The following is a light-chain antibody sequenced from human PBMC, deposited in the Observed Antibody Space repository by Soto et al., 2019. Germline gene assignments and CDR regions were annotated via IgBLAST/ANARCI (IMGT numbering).Light chain of an antibody. V-gene: IGKV3-11*01. J-gene: IGKJ1*01. Sequence: EIVLTQSPATLSSFPGDRVTLSCRASQAVNTRLAWYQHKPGQAPRLLIYLASNRAAGVPARFSGSGSGTDFTLTISDVEPEDFAVYYCQQRASGPWTFGQGTRV. CDR2: LAS. CDR3: QQRASGPWT. CDR1: QAVNTR.